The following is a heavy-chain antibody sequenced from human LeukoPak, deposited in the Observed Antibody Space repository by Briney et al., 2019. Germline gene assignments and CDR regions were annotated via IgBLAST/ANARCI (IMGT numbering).Heavy chain of an antibody. V-gene: IGHV1-18*01. Sequence: GASVRVSCKTSGYTFITYDISWARQAPGQGLEWMGWISAYNGNTNYAQKFQGRVTMTTDSSTNTAYMELRSLRSDDTAVYYCARSAVADTLSAFYFGYWGQGTLVTVSS. CDR3: ARSAVADTLSAFYFGY. J-gene: IGHJ4*02. CDR2: ISAYNGNT. CDR1: GYTFITYD. D-gene: IGHD6-19*01.